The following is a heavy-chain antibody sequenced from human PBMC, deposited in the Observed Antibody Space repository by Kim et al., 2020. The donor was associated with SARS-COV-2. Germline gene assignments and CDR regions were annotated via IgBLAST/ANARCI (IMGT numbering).Heavy chain of an antibody. J-gene: IGHJ4*02. CDR1: GFTFRTYG. Sequence: GGSLRLSCAASGFTFRTYGMTWVRQAPGKGLEWVASIKPDASEKYYVDSVKGRFTVSRDNGKMSLYLQMDSLRGEDTAVYYCVAGGTYLGVWGQGTLV. CDR3: VAGGTYLGV. CDR2: IKPDASEK. D-gene: IGHD3-16*01. V-gene: IGHV3-7*03.